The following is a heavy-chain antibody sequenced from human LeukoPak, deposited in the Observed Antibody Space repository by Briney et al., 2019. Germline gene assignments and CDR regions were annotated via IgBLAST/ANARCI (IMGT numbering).Heavy chain of an antibody. J-gene: IGHJ4*02. CDR1: GFTFSTFW. CDR2: IRSTSSYI. CDR3: ARGQWPDY. V-gene: IGHV3-21*01. Sequence: GGSLRLSCAAPGFTFSTFWMNWVRQVPGKGLESVSSIRSTSSYIYYADSVKGRFTISRDNAKNSLYLQMNSLRAEDTAIYYCARGQWPDYWGQGTLVTVSS. D-gene: IGHD6-19*01.